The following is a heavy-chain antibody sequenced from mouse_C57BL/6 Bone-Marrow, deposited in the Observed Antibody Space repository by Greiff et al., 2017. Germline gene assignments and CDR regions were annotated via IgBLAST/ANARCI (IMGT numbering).Heavy chain of an antibody. CDR3: ARGIYYDYDGWFAY. Sequence: VQLQQSGAELVKPGASVKLSCKASGYTFTSYWMHWVKQRPGQGLEWIGMIHPNSGSTNYNEKFKSKATLTVDKSSSTAYMQLSSLTSEDSAVYYCARGIYYDYDGWFAYWGQGTLVTVSA. D-gene: IGHD2-4*01. CDR2: IHPNSGST. CDR1: GYTFTSYW. V-gene: IGHV1-64*01. J-gene: IGHJ3*01.